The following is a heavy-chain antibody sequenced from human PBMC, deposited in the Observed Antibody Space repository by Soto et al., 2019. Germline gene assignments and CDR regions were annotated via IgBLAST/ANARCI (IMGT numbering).Heavy chain of an antibody. CDR2: INPNSGGT. V-gene: IGHV1-2*04. Sequence: GASVKVSCKASGYTFTGYYMHWVRQAPGQGLEWMGWINPNSGGTNYAQKFQGWVTMTRDTSISTAYMELSRLRSDDTAVYYCARMAVAGTFSDYWGQGTLVTVSS. CDR1: GYTFTGYY. CDR3: ARMAVAGTFSDY. D-gene: IGHD6-19*01. J-gene: IGHJ4*02.